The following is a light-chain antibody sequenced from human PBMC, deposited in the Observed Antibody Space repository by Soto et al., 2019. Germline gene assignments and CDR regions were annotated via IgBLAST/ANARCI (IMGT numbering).Light chain of an antibody. Sequence: QSALTQPRSVSGSPGQSVTISCTGTGSDVGAYKYVSWYQQNPGKAPKPIIYEVTERPSGVPDRFSGSKSGNMASLTISGLQAEDEADYYCCSYAGSYTLVFGGGTQLTVL. J-gene: IGLJ2*01. CDR2: EVT. CDR3: CSYAGSYTLV. CDR1: GSDVGAYKY. V-gene: IGLV2-11*01.